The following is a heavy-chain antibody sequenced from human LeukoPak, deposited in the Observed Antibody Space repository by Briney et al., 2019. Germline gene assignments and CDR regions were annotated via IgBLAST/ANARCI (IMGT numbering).Heavy chain of an antibody. D-gene: IGHD1-26*01. CDR1: GFTFSSYA. Sequence: GGSLRLSCAASGFTFSSYAMHWVRQAPGKGLEYVSAISSNGGSTYYANSVKGRFTVSRDNSKNTLYLQMGSLIAEDVAVYYRARVGSWDAFDIWGQGTMVTVSS. V-gene: IGHV3-64*01. J-gene: IGHJ3*02. CDR2: ISSNGGST. CDR3: ARVGSWDAFDI.